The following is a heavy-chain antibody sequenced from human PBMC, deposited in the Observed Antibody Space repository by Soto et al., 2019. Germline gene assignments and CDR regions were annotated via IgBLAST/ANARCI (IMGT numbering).Heavy chain of an antibody. J-gene: IGHJ4*02. CDR1: GFTFSSYA. V-gene: IGHV3-23*01. CDR3: AKERVAAAYVETSPFDF. Sequence: EVQLLESGGGLVQPGGSLRLSCAASGFTFSSYAMGWVRQAPGTGLEWVSVIYGSGGDTSFADSVKGRFTISRDNSKNTLYLHMNSLRAEDTARYYCAKERVAAAYVETSPFDFWGQGTQVTVSS. D-gene: IGHD2-15*01. CDR2: IYGSGGDT.